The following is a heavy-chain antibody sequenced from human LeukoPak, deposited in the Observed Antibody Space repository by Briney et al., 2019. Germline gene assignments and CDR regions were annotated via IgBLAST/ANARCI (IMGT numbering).Heavy chain of an antibody. Sequence: SETLSLTCAVYGGSFSGYYWSWIRQPPGKGLEWIGEINHSGSTNYNPSLKSRVTISVDTSKNQFSLKLSSVTAADTAVYYCARSWSGYYTARYYYYGMDVWGQGTTVTVSS. CDR3: ARSWSGYYTARYYYYGMDV. D-gene: IGHD3-3*01. J-gene: IGHJ6*02. CDR2: INHSGST. V-gene: IGHV4-34*01. CDR1: GGSFSGYY.